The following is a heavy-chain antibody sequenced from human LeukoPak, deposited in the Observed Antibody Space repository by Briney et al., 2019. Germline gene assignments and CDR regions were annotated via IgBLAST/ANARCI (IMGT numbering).Heavy chain of an antibody. CDR1: GGSISTYY. CDR2: IYDSEST. V-gene: IGHV4-59*01. CDR3: ARVFPRRKVHDAFDI. Sequence: SETLSLTCTVSGGSISTYYWNWIRQPPGKGLEWIGYIYDSESTNYNPSLKSRVTISVDTSKNQFSLKLSSVTAADTAVYYCARVFPRRKVHDAFDIWGQGTMVTVSS. J-gene: IGHJ3*02. D-gene: IGHD2-21*01.